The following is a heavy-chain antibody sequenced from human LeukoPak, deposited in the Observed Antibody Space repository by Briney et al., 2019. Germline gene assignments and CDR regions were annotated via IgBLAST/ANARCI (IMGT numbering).Heavy chain of an antibody. J-gene: IGHJ4*02. CDR2: INSDGSST. V-gene: IGHV3-74*01. CDR1: GFTFSSYW. CDR3: ANLPSRWERLDY. D-gene: IGHD1-14*01. Sequence: PGGSLRLSCAASGFTFSSYWMHWVRQAPGKGLVWVSRINSDGSSTSYADSVKGRFTISRDNAKNTLYLQMNSLRAEDTAVYYCANLPSRWERLDYWGQGTLVTVSS.